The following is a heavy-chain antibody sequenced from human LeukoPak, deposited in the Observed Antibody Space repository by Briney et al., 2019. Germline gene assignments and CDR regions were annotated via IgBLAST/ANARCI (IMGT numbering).Heavy chain of an antibody. CDR1: GYTFTSDG. CDR3: ARDGNGYSYGLTYY. V-gene: IGHV1-18*01. CDR2: ISAYNGNT. D-gene: IGHD5-18*01. Sequence: GASVKVSCKASGYTFTSDGISWVRQAPGQGLEWMGWISAYNGNTNYAQKLQGRVTMTTDTSTSTAYMELRSLRSDDTAVYYCARDGNGYSYGLTYYWGQGTLVTVSS. J-gene: IGHJ4*02.